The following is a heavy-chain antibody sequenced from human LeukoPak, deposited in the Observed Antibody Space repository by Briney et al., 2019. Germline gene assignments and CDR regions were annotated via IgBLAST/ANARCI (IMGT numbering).Heavy chain of an antibody. CDR3: AKDLFGITMVRGVISNYYYMDV. D-gene: IGHD3-10*01. CDR1: GFTFTSYA. CDR2: ISDSGDST. V-gene: IGHV3-23*01. Sequence: PGGSLRLSCAASGFTFTSYAMNWVRQAPGKGLEWVSAISDSGDSTYYADSVKGRFTISRDNSKNTLYLQMNSLRAEDTAVYYCAKDLFGITMVRGVISNYYYMDVWGKGTTVTISS. J-gene: IGHJ6*03.